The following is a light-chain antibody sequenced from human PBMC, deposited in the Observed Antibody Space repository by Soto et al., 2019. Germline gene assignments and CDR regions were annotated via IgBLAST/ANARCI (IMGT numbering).Light chain of an antibody. V-gene: IGLV1-47*01. J-gene: IGLJ1*01. Sequence: QSVLTQPPSASGTPGQRVSVSCSGSSSNIGTNYVYWYQHPPGAAPRLLIFRDDHRPAGVPVRFSASKSGTSASLAINGLRSEDEADYYCAAWDESLNAFYVFGTGTKITVL. CDR3: AAWDESLNAFYV. CDR2: RDD. CDR1: SSNIGTNY.